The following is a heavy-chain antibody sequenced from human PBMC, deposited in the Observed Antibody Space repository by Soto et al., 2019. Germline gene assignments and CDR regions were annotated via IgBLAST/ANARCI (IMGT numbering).Heavy chain of an antibody. Sequence: QVQLVQSGAEVKKPGASVKVSCKTSGYTFTNFGLSWVRQAPGQGLEWMGWISAYNGNTNYAQNIQGRVTMTTDTSTCTAYMELRSARSDGTAVCYCARGGTRMDFWGQGTLVTVSS. CDR3: ARGGTRMDF. V-gene: IGHV1-18*01. CDR2: ISAYNGNT. D-gene: IGHD3-16*01. CDR1: GYTFTNFG. J-gene: IGHJ4*02.